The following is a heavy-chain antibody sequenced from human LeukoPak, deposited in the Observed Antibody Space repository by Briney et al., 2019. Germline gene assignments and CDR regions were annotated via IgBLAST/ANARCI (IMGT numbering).Heavy chain of an antibody. V-gene: IGHV4-38-2*02. J-gene: IGHJ6*04. CDR1: GYSISSGYY. Sequence: PSETLSLTCAVSGYSISSGYYWGWLRQPPGKGLEWIGSIYHSGSTYYNPSLKSRVTISVDTSKNQFSLNLSSVTAADTAVYYCARDPLTALGMDVWGKGTTDSVSS. CDR3: ARDPLTALGMDV. CDR2: IYHSGST. D-gene: IGHD4/OR15-4a*01.